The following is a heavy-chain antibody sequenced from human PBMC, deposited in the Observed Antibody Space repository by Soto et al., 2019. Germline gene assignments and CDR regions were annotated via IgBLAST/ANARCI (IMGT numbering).Heavy chain of an antibody. CDR2: IIPMYNKP. J-gene: IGHJ6*02. Sequence: QVQLVQSGAEVKKPGSSVRVSCQVSGGTFTTYAFNWVRQAPGQGLEWMGGIIPMYNKPNYAPNFLGRVTISADPSTSTAYMELTPLRSEDTAVYFCARVYSGGYYYAMDVWGQGTTVTVSS. CDR3: ARVYSGGYYYAMDV. CDR1: GGTFTTYA. D-gene: IGHD4-4*01. V-gene: IGHV1-69*01.